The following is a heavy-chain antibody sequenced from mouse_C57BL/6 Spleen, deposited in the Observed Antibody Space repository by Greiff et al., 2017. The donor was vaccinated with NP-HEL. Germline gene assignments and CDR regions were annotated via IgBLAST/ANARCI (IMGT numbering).Heavy chain of an antibody. CDR1: GFTFSSYA. J-gene: IGHJ3*01. V-gene: IGHV5-9-1*02. Sequence: DVQLVESGEGLVKPGGSLKLSCAASGFTFSSYAMSWVRQTPEKRLEWVAYISSGGDYIYYADTVKGRFTISRDNARNTLYLQMSSLKSEDTAMYYCTRDKGNGYLFAYWGQGTLVTVSA. D-gene: IGHD2-2*01. CDR2: ISSGGDYI. CDR3: TRDKGNGYLFAY.